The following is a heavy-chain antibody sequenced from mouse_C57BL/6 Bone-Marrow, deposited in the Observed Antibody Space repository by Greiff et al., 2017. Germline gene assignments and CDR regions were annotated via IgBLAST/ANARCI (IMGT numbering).Heavy chain of an antibody. CDR3: ARSRDYDGAWFAY. V-gene: IGHV1-82*01. CDR1: GYAFSSSW. Sequence: QVQLQQSGPELVKPGASVKISCKASGYAFSSSWMNWVKQRPGKGLEWIGRIYPGDGDTNYNGKFKGKATLTADKSSSTAYMQLSSLTSEDSAVYFSARSRDYDGAWFAYWGQGTLVTVSA. CDR2: IYPGDGDT. D-gene: IGHD2-4*01. J-gene: IGHJ3*01.